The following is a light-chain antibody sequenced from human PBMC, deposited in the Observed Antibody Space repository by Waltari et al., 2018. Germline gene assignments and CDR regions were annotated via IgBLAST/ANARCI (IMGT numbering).Light chain of an antibody. J-gene: IGKJ4*01. V-gene: IGKV4-1*01. CDR1: QSVLYSSNNKNY. CDR2: WAS. CDR3: QQYYSTPFT. Sequence: DIVMTQSPDSLAVSLGERATINCKSSQSVLYSSNNKNYLAWYQQKPGQPPKLLIYWASTRESGVPDRFSGGGSGTDFTLTISSLQAEDVAVYYCQQYYSTPFTFGGGTKVEIK.